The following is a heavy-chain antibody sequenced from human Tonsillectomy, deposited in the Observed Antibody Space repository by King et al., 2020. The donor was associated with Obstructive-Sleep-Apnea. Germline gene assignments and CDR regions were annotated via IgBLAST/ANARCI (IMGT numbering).Heavy chain of an antibody. Sequence: LQLQESGPGLVKPSETLSLTCTVSGCSISSSNHYWGLIRQPPGKGQEWIGGIHYRGSAYYNPSLKTRVTVSVGTSKNQFSLKVRFVTAADTAVYFCARDKSTTIYGLDVWGQGTTVTVSS. CDR1: GCSISSSNHY. CDR2: IHYRGSA. D-gene: IGHD5/OR15-5a*01. CDR3: ARDKSTTIYGLDV. J-gene: IGHJ6*02. V-gene: IGHV4-39*07.